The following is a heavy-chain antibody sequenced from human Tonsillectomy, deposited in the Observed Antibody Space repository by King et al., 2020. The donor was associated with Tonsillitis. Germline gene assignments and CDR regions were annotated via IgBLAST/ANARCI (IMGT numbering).Heavy chain of an antibody. Sequence: VQLVESGGGVVQPGGSLRLSCAASGFTFSRYALPWVRQAPGKGLEWVAVTSYDGSYKHYTDSVKGRFTISRDNSKNTLYLQMNSLRPDDTAVYYCARVSDPRAYYCDFWGQGTLVTVSS. CDR1: GFTFSRYA. J-gene: IGHJ4*02. V-gene: IGHV3-30*10. CDR2: TSYDGSYK. CDR3: ARVSDPRAYYCDF.